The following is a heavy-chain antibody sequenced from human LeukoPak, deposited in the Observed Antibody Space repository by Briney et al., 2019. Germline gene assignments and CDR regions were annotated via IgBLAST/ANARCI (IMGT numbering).Heavy chain of an antibody. CDR2: INPNSGGT. CDR1: GYTFTGYY. V-gene: IGHV1-2*02. D-gene: IGHD3-22*01. Sequence: ASVKVSCKASGYTFTGYYMHWVRQAPGQGLEWMGWINPNSGGTNYAQKFQVRVTMTRDTSISTAYMELSRLRSDDTAVYYCARVMWLPTDAFDIWGQGTMVTVSS. J-gene: IGHJ3*02. CDR3: ARVMWLPTDAFDI.